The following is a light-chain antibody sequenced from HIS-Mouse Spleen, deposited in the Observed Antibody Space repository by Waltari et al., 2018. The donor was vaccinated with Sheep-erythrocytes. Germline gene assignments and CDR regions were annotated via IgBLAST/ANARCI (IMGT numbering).Light chain of an antibody. Sequence: DIVMTQSPDSLAVSLGERATINCKSSQSVLYSSNNKNYLAWYQQKPGQPPKLLIYWASTRESGVPDRFSGSRSGTDFTLTISSLQAEDVAVYCCQQYYSTLTFGGGTKVEIK. CDR1: QSVLYSSNNKNY. CDR2: WAS. J-gene: IGKJ4*01. CDR3: QQYYSTLT. V-gene: IGKV4-1*01.